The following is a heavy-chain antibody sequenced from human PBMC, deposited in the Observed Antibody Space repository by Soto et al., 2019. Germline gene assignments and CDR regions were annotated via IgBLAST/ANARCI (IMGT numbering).Heavy chain of an antibody. J-gene: IGHJ4*02. Sequence: QVQLVQSGAEVKKPGSSVKFSCKASGGTFISYAISWVRQAPGQGLEWVGGISPIFGTANYAQKLQGRVTTTADESTSKAYMELSSLRSEDLAVYYCATYGSGGLEPPFDYWGQGTPVTVSS. CDR2: ISPIFGTA. CDR3: ATYGSGGLEPPFDY. D-gene: IGHD3-10*01. V-gene: IGHV1-69*01. CDR1: GGTFISYA.